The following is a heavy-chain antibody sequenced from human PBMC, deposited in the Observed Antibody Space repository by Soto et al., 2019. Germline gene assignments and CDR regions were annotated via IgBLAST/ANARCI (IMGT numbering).Heavy chain of an antibody. J-gene: IGHJ6*02. CDR1: GYTFTSYY. CDR2: ISASNGST. D-gene: IGHD6-19*01. CDR3: ARGHSSGWSLTPFFYYYGMDV. Sequence: ASVKVSCKASGYTFTSYYMHWVRQAPGQGLEWMGWISASNGSTNYAQKLQGRVTMTTDTSTSTAYMELRSLRSDDTAVYYCARGHSSGWSLTPFFYYYGMDVWGQGTTVTVSS. V-gene: IGHV1-18*04.